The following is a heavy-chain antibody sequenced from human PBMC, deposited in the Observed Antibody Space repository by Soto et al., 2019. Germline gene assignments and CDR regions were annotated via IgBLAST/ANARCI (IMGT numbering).Heavy chain of an antibody. V-gene: IGHV3-23*01. CDR2: IRDGGEST. D-gene: IGHD2-15*01. CDR1: GFIFGNYM. Sequence: EVQLLESGGGLVQPGESLRLSCASGFIFGNYMMTWVRRAPGKGLEWVSTIRDGGESTYYADSVKGRFTISRDNSKNTLYLQMDSLGVEDTAVYYCAPHVHCSGGSCHYDAFDIRGQGTMVTVSS. J-gene: IGHJ3*02. CDR3: APHVHCSGGSCHYDAFDI.